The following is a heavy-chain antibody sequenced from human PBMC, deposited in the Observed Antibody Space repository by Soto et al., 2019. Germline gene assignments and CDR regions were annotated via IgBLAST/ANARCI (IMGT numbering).Heavy chain of an antibody. CDR3: ARGGVTTVTYFDY. V-gene: IGHV4-4*07. Sequence: SETLSLTSTLSGGSIITYYWSCIRQPAGKGLDWIGRIYTSGSTNYNPSLKSRVTMSVDTSKNQFSLKLSSVTAADTAVYYCARGGVTTVTYFDYWGQGTLVTVSS. J-gene: IGHJ4*02. CDR1: GGSIITYY. D-gene: IGHD4-17*01. CDR2: IYTSGST.